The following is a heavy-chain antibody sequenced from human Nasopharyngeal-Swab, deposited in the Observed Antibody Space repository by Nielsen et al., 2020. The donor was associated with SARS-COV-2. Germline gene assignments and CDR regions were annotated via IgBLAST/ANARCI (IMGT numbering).Heavy chain of an antibody. V-gene: IGHV3-33*01. J-gene: IGHJ4*02. D-gene: IGHD3-22*01. CDR1: GFTFNNYG. CDR3: GRDRYYDSSGFDY. Sequence: GSLKISCAASGFTFNNYGMHWVRQAPGKGLEWVAVIWYGGSEKHYADSVRGRFTISRDNPKNTLYLQMNSLRAEDTAIYYCGRDRYYDSSGFDYWGQGTLVSVSS. CDR2: IWYGGSEK.